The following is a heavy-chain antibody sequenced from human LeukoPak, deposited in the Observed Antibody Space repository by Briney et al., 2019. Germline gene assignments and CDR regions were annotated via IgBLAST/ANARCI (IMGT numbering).Heavy chain of an antibody. CDR1: GFTFSSYS. CDR2: ISSSNSYI. CDR3: AELGITMIGGV. J-gene: IGHJ6*04. Sequence: GGSLRLSCAASGFTFSSYSMNWVRQAPGKGLEWVSSISSSNSYIYYADSVKGRFTISRDNAKNSLYLQMNSLRAEDTAVYYCAELGITMIGGVWGEGTTVTISS. V-gene: IGHV3-21*01. D-gene: IGHD3-10*02.